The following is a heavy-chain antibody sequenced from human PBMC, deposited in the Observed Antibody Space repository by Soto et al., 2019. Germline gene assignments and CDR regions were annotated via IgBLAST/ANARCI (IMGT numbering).Heavy chain of an antibody. J-gene: IGHJ4*02. Sequence: QVQLQESGPGLVKPSQTLSLTCTVSGGSIGSVNYYWSWIRQPPGKGLEWIGFISYSGSTYYSTSLKSRVTISVDTSKSQFSLNLSFVTAADTSVYYCATMGTPATGLYFFDYWGQGSLVTVSS. CDR1: GGSIGSVNYY. CDR3: ATMGTPATGLYFFDY. CDR2: ISYSGST. V-gene: IGHV4-30-4*01. D-gene: IGHD2-15*01.